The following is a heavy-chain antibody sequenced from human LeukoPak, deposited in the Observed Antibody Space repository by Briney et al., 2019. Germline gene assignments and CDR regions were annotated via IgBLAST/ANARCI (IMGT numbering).Heavy chain of an antibody. CDR3: AKGGGHYYYYMDV. Sequence: PGRSLRLSCAASGFTFSSYGMHWVRQAPGKGLEWVAVIWYDGSDKYYADSVKGRFTISRDNSKNTLYLQMNSLRAEDTAGYYCAKGGGHYYYYMDVWGKGTTVTVSS. J-gene: IGHJ6*03. D-gene: IGHD3-10*01. V-gene: IGHV3-33*06. CDR2: IWYDGSDK. CDR1: GFTFSSYG.